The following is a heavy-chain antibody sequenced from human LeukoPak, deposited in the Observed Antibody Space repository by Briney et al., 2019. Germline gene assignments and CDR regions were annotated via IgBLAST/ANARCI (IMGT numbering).Heavy chain of an antibody. V-gene: IGHV3-23*01. CDR3: AKKPYSGSYFDY. CDR1: EFXFSTYD. D-gene: IGHD1-26*01. J-gene: IGHJ4*02. CDR2: ISGSGGST. Sequence: GGSLRLSCAASEFXFSTYDISWVRQAPGKGLEWVSTISGSGGSTYYADSVKGRFTISRDNSKNTLYLQMNSLRAEDTAVYYCAKKPYSGSYFDYWGQGTLVTVSS.